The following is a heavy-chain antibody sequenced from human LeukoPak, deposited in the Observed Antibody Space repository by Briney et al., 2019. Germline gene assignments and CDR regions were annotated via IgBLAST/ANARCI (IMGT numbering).Heavy chain of an antibody. V-gene: IGHV1-2*02. CDR1: GYTSTGYY. D-gene: IGHD3-22*01. J-gene: IGHJ4*02. CDR2: INPNSGGT. CDR3: ARLPYDSRPDGPNDPFDY. Sequence: GASVKVSCKASGYTSTGYYMHWVRQAPGQGLEWMGWINPNSGGTNYAQKFQGRVTMTRDTSISTAYMELSRLRSDDTAVYYCARLPYDSRPDGPNDPFDYWGQGTLVTVSS.